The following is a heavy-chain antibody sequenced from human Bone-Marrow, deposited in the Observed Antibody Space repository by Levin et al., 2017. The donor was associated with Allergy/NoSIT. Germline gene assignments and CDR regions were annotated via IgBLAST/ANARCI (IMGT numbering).Heavy chain of an antibody. J-gene: IGHJ2*01. Sequence: SETLSLTCAVYGGSFSGYYWSWIRQPPGKGLEWIGEINHSGSTNYNPSLKSRVTISVDTSKNQFSLKLSSVTAADTAVYYCARGLLVRGRRGYFDLWGRGTLVTVSS. V-gene: IGHV4-34*01. D-gene: IGHD2-21*01. CDR1: GGSFSGYY. CDR3: ARGLLVRGRRGYFDL. CDR2: INHSGST.